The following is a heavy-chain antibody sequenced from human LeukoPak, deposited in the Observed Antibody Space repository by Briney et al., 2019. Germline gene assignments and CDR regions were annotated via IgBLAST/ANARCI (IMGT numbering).Heavy chain of an antibody. CDR1: GGSISDYY. D-gene: IGHD3-10*01. CDR3: ARRATVYYGSEYYGMDV. J-gene: IGHJ6*02. V-gene: IGHV4-59*12. CDR2: ISYTGNT. Sequence: SETLSLTCTVSGGSISDYYWSWIRQPPGKGLESIGYISYTGNTNYSPTLKSRVTISVDMSKNQFSLNLRSVTAADTAVYYGARRATVYYGSEYYGMDVWGQGTTVTVSS.